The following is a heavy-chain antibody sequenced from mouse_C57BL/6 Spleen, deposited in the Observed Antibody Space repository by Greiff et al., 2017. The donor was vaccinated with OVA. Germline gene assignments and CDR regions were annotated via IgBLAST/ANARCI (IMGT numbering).Heavy chain of an antibody. CDR1: GYSFTSYY. J-gene: IGHJ1*03. D-gene: IGHD1-2*01. CDR2: IYPGSGNT. CDR3: ARSLSLWYFDV. V-gene: IGHV1-66*01. Sequence: QVQLQQSGPELVKPGASVKISCKASGYSFTSYYIHWVKQRPGQGLEWIGWIYPGSGNTKYNEKFKGKATLTADTSSSTAYMQLSSLTSEDSAVYYCARSLSLWYFDVWGTGTTVTVSS.